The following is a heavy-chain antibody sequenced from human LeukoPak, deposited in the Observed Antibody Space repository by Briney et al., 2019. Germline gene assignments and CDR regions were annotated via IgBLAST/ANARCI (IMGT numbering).Heavy chain of an antibody. CDR2: ISGSGGST. CDR3: AKAGLTTVRGPRCWFDP. Sequence: GGSLRLSCAASGFTFSSYAMSWVRQAPGKGLEGVSCISGSGGSTYYADSVKGRFTISRDNSKNTLYLRINSLRAEDTAVYYCAKAGLTTVRGPRCWFDPWGQGTLVTVSS. J-gene: IGHJ5*02. D-gene: IGHD4-11*01. CDR1: GFTFSSYA. V-gene: IGHV3-23*01.